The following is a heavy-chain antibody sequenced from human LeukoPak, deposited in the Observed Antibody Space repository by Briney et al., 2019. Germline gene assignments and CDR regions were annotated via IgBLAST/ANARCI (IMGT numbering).Heavy chain of an antibody. J-gene: IGHJ4*02. V-gene: IGHV4-34*01. CDR2: INHGGGN. Sequence: PSVTLSLTCAVYGGSFSDYYWTVIRQPPGMGWEWIGDINHGGGNNYKPSLNSGITISIDTSKNQFSLKLNSVTAADTAVYYCARRRSATTPFDYWGQGTLVTVSS. CDR3: ARRRSATTPFDY. D-gene: IGHD2-15*01. CDR1: GGSFSDYY.